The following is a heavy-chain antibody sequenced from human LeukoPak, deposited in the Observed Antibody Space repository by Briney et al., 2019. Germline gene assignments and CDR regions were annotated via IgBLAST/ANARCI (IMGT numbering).Heavy chain of an antibody. J-gene: IGHJ4*02. Sequence: SETLSLTCTVSGGSISSSSYYWGCIRQPPGKGLEWIGSIYYSGSTYYNPSLKSRVTISVDTPKNQFSLKLSSVTAADTAVYYCASIAARRGYYFDYWGQGTLVTVSS. CDR1: GGSISSSSYY. V-gene: IGHV4-39*01. CDR2: IYYSGST. CDR3: ASIAARRGYYFDY. D-gene: IGHD6-6*01.